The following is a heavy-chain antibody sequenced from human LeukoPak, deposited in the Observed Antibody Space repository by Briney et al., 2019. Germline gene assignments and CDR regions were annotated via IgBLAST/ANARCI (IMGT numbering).Heavy chain of an antibody. D-gene: IGHD7-27*01. CDR2: ISSSSSYT. J-gene: IGHJ4*02. CDR3: ASHKTNWGPNDY. CDR1: GFTFSDYY. Sequence: PGGSLRLSCAASGFTFSDYYMSWIRQAPGKGLEWVSYISSSSSYTNYADSVKGRFTISRDNAKNSLYLQMNSLRAEDTAVYYCASHKTNWGPNDYWGQGTLVTVSS. V-gene: IGHV3-11*06.